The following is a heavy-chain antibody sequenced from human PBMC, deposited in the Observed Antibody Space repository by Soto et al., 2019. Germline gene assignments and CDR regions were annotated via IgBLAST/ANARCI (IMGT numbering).Heavy chain of an antibody. CDR1: GGSISSGGYS. CDR3: ASQACSGGSCYVGWFDP. Sequence: QLQLQESGSGLVKPSQTLSLTCAVSGGSISSGGYSWSWIRQPPGKGLEWIGYIYHSGSTYYNPSLNSRVTISVDRSKNQFSLKLSSVTAADTAVYYCASQACSGGSCYVGWFDPWGQGTLVTVSS. V-gene: IGHV4-30-2*01. CDR2: IYHSGST. D-gene: IGHD2-15*01. J-gene: IGHJ5*02.